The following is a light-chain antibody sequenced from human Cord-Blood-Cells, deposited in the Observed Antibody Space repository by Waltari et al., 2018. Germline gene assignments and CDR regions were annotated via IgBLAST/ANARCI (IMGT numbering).Light chain of an antibody. CDR2: DAS. CDR3: QQYDNLLPLT. CDR1: QDISNY. Sequence: DIQMTQSPSSLSASVGDRVTLTCQASQDISNYLNWYQQKPGKAPKLLIYDASNLETGVPSRFSGSGSETDFTFTISSLQPEDIATYYCQQYDNLLPLTVGGGTKVEIK. V-gene: IGKV1-33*01. J-gene: IGKJ4*01.